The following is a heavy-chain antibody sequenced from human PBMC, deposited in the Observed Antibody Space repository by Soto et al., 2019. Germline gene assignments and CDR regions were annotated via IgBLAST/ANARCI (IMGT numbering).Heavy chain of an antibody. Sequence: GGSLRLSCAASGFTFSDYYMSWIRQAPGKGLEWVSSITSSGSTTYYTDSVKGRFTISRDNAKNSLYLQMNSLRAEDTAVYYCARERYSYGPSYFDYWGQGTLVTVSS. D-gene: IGHD5-18*01. CDR2: ITSSGSTT. V-gene: IGHV3-11*01. CDR1: GFTFSDYY. CDR3: ARERYSYGPSYFDY. J-gene: IGHJ4*02.